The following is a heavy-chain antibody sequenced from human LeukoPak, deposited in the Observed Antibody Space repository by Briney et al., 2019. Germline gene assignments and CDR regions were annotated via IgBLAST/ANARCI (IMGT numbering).Heavy chain of an antibody. D-gene: IGHD4-23*01. J-gene: IGHJ3*02. Sequence: SGGSLRLSCAAYGFTFSDYYMSWIRQAPGKGLEWVSAISGSGGSTYYADSVKGRFTISRDNSKNTLYLQMNSLRAEDTAVYYCAKDWNYGGNSAPDAFDIWGQGTMVTVSS. CDR3: AKDWNYGGNSAPDAFDI. V-gene: IGHV3-23*01. CDR2: ISGSGGST. CDR1: GFTFSDYY.